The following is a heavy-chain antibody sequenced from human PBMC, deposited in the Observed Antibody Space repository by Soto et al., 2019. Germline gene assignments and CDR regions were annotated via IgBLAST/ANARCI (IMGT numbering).Heavy chain of an antibody. J-gene: IGHJ6*02. Sequence: QVRLQESGPGLVKPSETLSLTCTVSGGSISSYYWSWIRQPPGKGLEWIGYMYNTGSTIYNPSLKSRVTISVDTAKNRFSMQRNSVTAADTAVYYCARDLWGYCGADCYPLDVWGQGTTVTVSS. CDR3: ARDLWGYCGADCYPLDV. CDR2: MYNTGST. D-gene: IGHD2-21*02. V-gene: IGHV4-59*01. CDR1: GGSISSYY.